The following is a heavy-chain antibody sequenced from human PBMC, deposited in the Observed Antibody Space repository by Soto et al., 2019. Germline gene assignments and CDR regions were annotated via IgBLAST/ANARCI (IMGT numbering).Heavy chain of an antibody. CDR3: SITGKFYCYDTTGLPFDP. Sequence: LSLPSTDPGDTMSSTRGGSWGRLSTGKMLEWIGEIYHLGRTNYNPSLKSRVTLSIDKSNNQFSLTLTSVTAADTAVYFCSITGKFYCYDTTGLPFDPWGPGILVTVSP. D-gene: IGHD3-22*01. J-gene: IGHJ5*02. CDR2: IYHLGRT. V-gene: IGHV4-4*01. CDR1: GDTMSSTRG.